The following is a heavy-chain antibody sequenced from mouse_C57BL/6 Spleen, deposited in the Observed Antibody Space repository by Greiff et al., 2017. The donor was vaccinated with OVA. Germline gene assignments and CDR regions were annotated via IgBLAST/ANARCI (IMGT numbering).Heavy chain of an antibody. CDR1: GYTFTSYW. J-gene: IGHJ2*01. Sequence: VQLQQPGAELVMPGASVKLSCKASGYTFTSYWMHWVKQRPGQGLEWIGEIDPSDSYTNYNQKFKGKSTLTVDKSSSTAYMQLSSLTSEDSAVYYCAGGFGTTVVAKDYWGQGTTLTVSS. V-gene: IGHV1-69*01. CDR3: AGGFGTTVVAKDY. CDR2: IDPSDSYT. D-gene: IGHD1-1*01.